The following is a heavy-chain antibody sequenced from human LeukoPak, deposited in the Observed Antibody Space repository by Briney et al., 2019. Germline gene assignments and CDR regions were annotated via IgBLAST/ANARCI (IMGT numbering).Heavy chain of an antibody. D-gene: IGHD2-15*01. CDR3: ARGYCGGGSCHELDS. V-gene: IGHV4-39*07. CDR2: IYYSGST. J-gene: IGHJ4*02. CDR1: GGSISSSSYY. Sequence: KPSETLSLTCTVSGGSISSSSYYWGWIRQPPGKGLEWIGSIYYSGSTYYNPSLKSRVTISVDTSKNQFSLKLSSVTAADTAVYYCARGYCGGGSCHELDSWGQGTLVTVSS.